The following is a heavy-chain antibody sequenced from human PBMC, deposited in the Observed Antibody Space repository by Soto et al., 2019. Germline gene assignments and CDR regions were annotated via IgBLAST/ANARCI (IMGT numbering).Heavy chain of an antibody. J-gene: IGHJ4*02. D-gene: IGHD6-19*01. CDR1: GFTFSNAW. CDR2: IKSKTDGGTT. Sequence: LRLSCAASGFTFSNAWMSWVRQAPGKGLEWVGRIKSKTDGGTTDYAAPVKGRFTISRDDSKNTLYLQMNSLKTEDTAVYYCSSAVADDGLDYWGQGTLVTVSS. CDR3: SSAVADDGLDY. V-gene: IGHV3-15*01.